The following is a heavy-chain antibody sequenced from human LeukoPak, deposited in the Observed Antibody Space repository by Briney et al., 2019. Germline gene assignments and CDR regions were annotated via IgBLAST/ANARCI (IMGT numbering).Heavy chain of an antibody. CDR2: IYSGGTT. CDR3: ARDGYGNNYMDV. J-gene: IGHJ6*03. Sequence: GGSLRLSCAASGFTFRSYWMSWVRQAPGKGLEWVSVIYSGGTTYYADSVKGRFTISRDNSKNTPSLQMNSLRAEDTAVYYCARDGYGNNYMDVWGKGTTVTVSS. D-gene: IGHD5-12*01. V-gene: IGHV3-53*01. CDR1: GFTFRSYW.